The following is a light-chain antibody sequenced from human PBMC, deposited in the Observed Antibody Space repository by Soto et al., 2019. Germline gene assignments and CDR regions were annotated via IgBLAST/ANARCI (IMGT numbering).Light chain of an antibody. CDR3: QQYNNWWT. Sequence: EIVMTQSPATLSLXXGERATLSCRASQSVSSNLAWYQQKPGQAPRLLIYGASTRATGIPARFSGSGSGTEFTLTISSLQSEDFAVYYCQQYNNWWTFGQGTKVDIK. CDR2: GAS. CDR1: QSVSSN. V-gene: IGKV3-15*01. J-gene: IGKJ1*01.